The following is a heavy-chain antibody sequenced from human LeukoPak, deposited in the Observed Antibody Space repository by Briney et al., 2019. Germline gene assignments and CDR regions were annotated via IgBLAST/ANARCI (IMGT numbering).Heavy chain of an antibody. CDR3: ARALDTPTNDY. V-gene: IGHV1-18*01. D-gene: IGHD5-18*01. CDR1: GYTFTSYG. J-gene: IGHJ4*02. Sequence: GASVKVSCKASGYTFTSYGINWVRQAPGQGLEWMGWISVYNGNTLYPQRLQGRVTMTTDTSTSTAYMDLRSLRSDDTAVYYCARALDTPTNDYWGQGTLVTVSS. CDR2: ISVYNGNT.